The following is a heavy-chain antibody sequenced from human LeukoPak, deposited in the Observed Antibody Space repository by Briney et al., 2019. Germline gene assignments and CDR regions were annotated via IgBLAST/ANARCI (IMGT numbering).Heavy chain of an antibody. D-gene: IGHD3-3*01. J-gene: IGHJ4*02. CDR2: ISSSSSYI. V-gene: IGHV3-21*01. Sequence: GGSLRLSCAASGFTFSSYSMNWVRQAPGKGLEWVSSISSSSSYIYYADSVKGRFTISRDNAKNSPYLQMNSLRAEDTAVYYCARVSYDFWSGYAVGYWGQGTLVTVSS. CDR1: GFTFSSYS. CDR3: ARVSYDFWSGYAVGY.